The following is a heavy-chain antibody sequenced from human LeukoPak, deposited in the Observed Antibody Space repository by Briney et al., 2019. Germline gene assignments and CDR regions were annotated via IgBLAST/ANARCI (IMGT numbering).Heavy chain of an antibody. J-gene: IGHJ3*02. CDR1: SGSISSYY. CDR3: ASRSSIAVAAGVGAFDI. D-gene: IGHD6-19*01. CDR2: AYYSGST. Sequence: SETLSLTCTVSSGSISSYYWSWIRQPPGEGLEWIGNAYYSGSTIYNPSLKSRVTISVDKSKNQFSLKLSSVTAADTAVYYCASRSSIAVAAGVGAFDIWGQGTMVTVSS. V-gene: IGHV4-59*12.